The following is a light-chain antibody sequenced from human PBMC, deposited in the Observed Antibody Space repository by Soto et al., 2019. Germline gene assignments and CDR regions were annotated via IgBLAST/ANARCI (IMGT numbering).Light chain of an antibody. CDR3: LQDYNVPYI. J-gene: IGKJ2*01. Sequence: AIQMTQSPSSLSTSVGDRVTITCRASQVISFDVAWYQQKPGKAPKLLIYAASSLQSGVPSRFSGSGSGTDFTLTINSLQPGDFATYYCLQDYNVPYIFGQGTKLEIK. V-gene: IGKV1-6*01. CDR2: AAS. CDR1: QVISFD.